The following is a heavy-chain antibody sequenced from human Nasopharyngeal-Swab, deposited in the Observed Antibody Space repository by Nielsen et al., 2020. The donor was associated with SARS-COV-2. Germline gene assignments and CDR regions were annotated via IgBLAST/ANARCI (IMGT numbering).Heavy chain of an antibody. CDR3: ARATNLGGSLWVPDY. D-gene: IGHD5-12*01. V-gene: IGHV3-64D*08. J-gene: IGHJ4*02. Sequence: GESLKISCSASGFTFSSYAMHWVRQAPGKGLEYVSAISSNGGSTYYADSVKGRFTISRDNSKNTLYLQMSSLRAEDTAVYYCARATNLGGSLWVPDYWGQGTLVTVSS. CDR1: GFTFSSYA. CDR2: ISSNGGST.